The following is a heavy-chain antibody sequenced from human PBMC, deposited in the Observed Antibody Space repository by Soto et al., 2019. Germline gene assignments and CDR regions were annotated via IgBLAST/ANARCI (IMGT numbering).Heavy chain of an antibody. Sequence: LSLTCTVSTDSSSFTNSYWGWIRQPPGKGLQWIGSSSYNGGSFYNPSLKGRVVISFDTSKKQSSLQVTSVTAADTAVYFRARHRIEVVWRGFDFWGQGSPVTVSS. D-gene: IGHD3-10*01. J-gene: IGHJ4*02. CDR2: SSYNGGS. V-gene: IGHV4-39*01. CDR3: ARHRIEVVWRGFDF. CDR1: TDSSSFTNSY.